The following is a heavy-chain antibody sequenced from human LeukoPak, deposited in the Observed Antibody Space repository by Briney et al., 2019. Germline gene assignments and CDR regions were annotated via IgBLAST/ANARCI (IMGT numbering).Heavy chain of an antibody. D-gene: IGHD2-2*01. CDR2: INHSGST. CDR3: ARARSVLAAMTVRHAFDI. CDR1: GGSFSGYY. J-gene: IGHJ3*02. V-gene: IGHV4-34*01. Sequence: SETLSLTCAVYGGSFSGYYWSWIRQPPGKGLEWIGEINHSGSTNYNPSLKSRVTISVDTSKNQFSLKLSSVTAADTAVYYCARARSVLAAMTVRHAFDIWGQGTMVTVSS.